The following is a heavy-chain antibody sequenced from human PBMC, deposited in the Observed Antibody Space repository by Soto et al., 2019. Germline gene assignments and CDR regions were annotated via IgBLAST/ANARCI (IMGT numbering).Heavy chain of an antibody. CDR3: ARDLSGYDRFFGY. J-gene: IGHJ4*02. CDR1: GYTFTGYY. Sequence: GASVKVSCKASGYTFTGYYMHWVRQAPGQGLEWMGWINPNSGGTNYAQKIQGWVTMTRDTSISTAYMELSRLRSDDTAVYYCARDLSGYDRFFGYWGQGTLVTVSS. V-gene: IGHV1-2*04. CDR2: INPNSGGT. D-gene: IGHD3-22*01.